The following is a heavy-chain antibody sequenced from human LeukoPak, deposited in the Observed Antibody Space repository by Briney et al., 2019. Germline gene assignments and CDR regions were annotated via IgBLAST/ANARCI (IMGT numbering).Heavy chain of an antibody. CDR3: ARTGHPPHVGEAVDPYYHGLDV. J-gene: IGHJ6*02. V-gene: IGHV3-74*01. D-gene: IGHD3-10*01. Sequence: GGSLRLSCAASGFTFNKYWMHWVRQAPGKGLVWVSRISFDGRSTNYADSVKGRFTISRDNAKSTLSLLLNSLRVEDTAVYYCARTGHPPHVGEAVDPYYHGLDVWGQGTTVIVS. CDR2: ISFDGRST. CDR1: GFTFNKYW.